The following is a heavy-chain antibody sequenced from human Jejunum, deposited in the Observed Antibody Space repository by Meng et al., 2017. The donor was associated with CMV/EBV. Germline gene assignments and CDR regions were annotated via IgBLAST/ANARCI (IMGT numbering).Heavy chain of an antibody. D-gene: IGHD6-13*01. Sequence: CIVFGGASNSNSFNGGWIRQPPGKGLEWIASIYSSGSTYYNPSLKSRITISIDTSRNQFSLKLSSVTAADTAVYYCATDSNISWYFYWGQGTLVTVSS. J-gene: IGHJ4*02. V-gene: IGHV4-39*07. CDR1: GGASNSNSFN. CDR3: ATDSNISWYFY. CDR2: IYSSGST.